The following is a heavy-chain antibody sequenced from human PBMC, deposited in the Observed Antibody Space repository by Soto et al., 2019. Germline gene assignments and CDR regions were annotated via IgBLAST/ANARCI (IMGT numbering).Heavy chain of an antibody. D-gene: IGHD1-26*01. Sequence: EVLLLESGGGLVQPGGSLRLSCEASGFSFSSFAMNWVRQAPGKGLEWVSAIGDSGASTYYADSVKGRFTISRDNSRNTLYLQLNRLRAEDTVVYYCAKGVELDVWGNGTTVTVSS. CDR1: GFSFSSFA. V-gene: IGHV3-23*01. CDR2: IGDSGAST. CDR3: AKGVELDV. J-gene: IGHJ6*04.